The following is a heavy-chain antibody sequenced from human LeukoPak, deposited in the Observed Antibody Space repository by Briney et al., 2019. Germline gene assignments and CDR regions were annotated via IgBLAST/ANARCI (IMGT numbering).Heavy chain of an antibody. CDR3: ARVRSNSYDSSGPRSGYFDY. J-gene: IGHJ4*02. CDR1: GFTFSSYS. V-gene: IGHV3-48*01. Sequence: PGGSLRLSCAASGFTFSSYSMNWVRQAPGKGLEWVSYISSSSSTIYYADSVKGRFTISRDNAKNSLYLQMNSLRAEDTAVYYCARVRSNSYDSSGPRSGYFDYWGQGTLVTVSS. CDR2: ISSSSSTI. D-gene: IGHD3-22*01.